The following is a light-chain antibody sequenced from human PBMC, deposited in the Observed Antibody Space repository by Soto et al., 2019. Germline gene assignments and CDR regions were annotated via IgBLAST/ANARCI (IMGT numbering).Light chain of an antibody. Sequence: DILLTQSPGTLSLSPGERATLSWRASQSVSSSYLAWYQQKPGQAPRLLIFGASSSATGIPDRFSGSGSGKDFTLTINRLEPEDFAVYYCQQYGSSITFGQGARLEI. CDR2: GAS. CDR1: QSVSSSY. J-gene: IGKJ5*01. V-gene: IGKV3-20*01. CDR3: QQYGSSIT.